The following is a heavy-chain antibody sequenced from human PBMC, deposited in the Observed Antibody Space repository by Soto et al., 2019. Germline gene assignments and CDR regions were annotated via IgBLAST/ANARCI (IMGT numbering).Heavy chain of an antibody. J-gene: IGHJ4*02. CDR3: AKVDGYGSGGYFDY. CDR2: ISWNSGSI. V-gene: IGHV3-9*01. D-gene: IGHD3-10*01. Sequence: EVQLVESGGGLVQPGRSLRLSCAASGFTFDDYAMHWVRRAPGKGLEWVSGISWNSGSIGYADSVKGRFTISRDNAKNSLYLQMNSLRAEDTALYYCAKVDGYGSGGYFDYWGQGTLVTVSS. CDR1: GFTFDDYA.